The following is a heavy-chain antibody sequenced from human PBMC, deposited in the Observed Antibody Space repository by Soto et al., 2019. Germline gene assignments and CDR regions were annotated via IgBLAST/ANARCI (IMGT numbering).Heavy chain of an antibody. CDR3: ARVVGALGHWFDP. CDR1: GYTFTNFG. J-gene: IGHJ5*02. D-gene: IGHD1-26*01. V-gene: IGHV1-18*01. CDR2: ISAYNGNT. Sequence: ASVKVSCQASGYTFTNFGISWVRQAPGQGLEWMGWISAYNGNTNYAQKLQGRVTMTTDTSTSTAYMELRSLRSDDTAVYYCARVVGALGHWFDPWGQGTLVTVSS.